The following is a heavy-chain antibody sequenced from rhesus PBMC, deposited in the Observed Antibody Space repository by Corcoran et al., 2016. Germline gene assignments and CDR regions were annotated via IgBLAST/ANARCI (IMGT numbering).Heavy chain of an antibody. CDR3: ARLDGNWSDS. D-gene: IGHD4-35*01. Sequence: QVQLQESGPGLVKPSETLSLTCAVSGGSISSSNWWSWIRQSPGKGLEWIGYSYGGSGSTSYNPSLKSRVTISTDTSKNQFSLKLSSVTAADTAVYYCARLDGNWSDSWGQGVVVTVSS. J-gene: IGHJ6*01. V-gene: IGHV4S7*01. CDR2: SYGGSGST. CDR1: GGSISSSNW.